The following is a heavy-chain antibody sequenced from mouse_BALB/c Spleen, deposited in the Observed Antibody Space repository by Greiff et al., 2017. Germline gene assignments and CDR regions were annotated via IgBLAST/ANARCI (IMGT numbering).Heavy chain of an antibody. CDR2: INPSSGYT. V-gene: IGHV1-4*01. CDR1: GYTFTSYT. CDR3: ARRSPTALYAMDY. Sequence: QVQLQQSGAELARPGASVKMSCKASGYTFTSYTMHWVKQRPGQGLEWIGYINPSSGYTNYNQKFKDKATLTVDKSSSTAYMELRSLTSEDSAVYYCARRSPTALYAMDYWGQGTSVTVSS. D-gene: IGHD1-2*01. J-gene: IGHJ4*01.